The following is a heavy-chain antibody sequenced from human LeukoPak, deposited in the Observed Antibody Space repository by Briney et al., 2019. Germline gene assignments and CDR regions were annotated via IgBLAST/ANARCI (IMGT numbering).Heavy chain of an antibody. Sequence: GGSLRLSCAASGFTFSSYAMSWVRQAPGKGLEWVSAISGSGGSTYYADSVKGRFTISRDNSKNTLYLQMNSLRAEDTAVYYCAKSSMITFGGVIVQFDYWGQGTLVTVSS. CDR3: AKSSMITFGGVIVQFDY. V-gene: IGHV3-23*01. J-gene: IGHJ4*02. CDR2: ISGSGGST. CDR1: GFTFSSYA. D-gene: IGHD3-16*02.